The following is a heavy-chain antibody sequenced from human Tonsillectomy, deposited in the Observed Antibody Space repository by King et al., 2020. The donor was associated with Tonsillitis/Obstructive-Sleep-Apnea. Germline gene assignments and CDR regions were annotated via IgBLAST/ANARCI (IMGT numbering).Heavy chain of an antibody. D-gene: IGHD6-6*01. J-gene: IGHJ4*02. Sequence: VQLVESGGGLIQPGGSLRLSCEASGFTVSRNYLSWVRQPPGKGLEWVSVIYSGGSTYYLDSVKGRFTISRDNSKNTLYLQMNSQRAEDTAVYYCARSPVSGSSFYFDYWGQGTLVTVSS. CDR3: ARSPVSGSSFYFDY. CDR2: IYSGGST. V-gene: IGHV3-53*01. CDR1: GFTVSRNY.